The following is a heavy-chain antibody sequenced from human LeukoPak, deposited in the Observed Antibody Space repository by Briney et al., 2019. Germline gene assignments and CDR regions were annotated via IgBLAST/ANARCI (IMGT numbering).Heavy chain of an antibody. CDR1: GGSISGYF. Sequence: SETLSLTCTVSGGSISGYFWSWIRQPPGKGLEWIGYIYSSGNTNYNPSLKSRVTISVDRSKNQFSLKLSSVTAADTAVYYCARLQTYDSSGYYYPDAFDIWGQGTMVTVSS. D-gene: IGHD3-22*01. J-gene: IGHJ3*02. V-gene: IGHV4-59*08. CDR2: IYSSGNT. CDR3: ARLQTYDSSGYYYPDAFDI.